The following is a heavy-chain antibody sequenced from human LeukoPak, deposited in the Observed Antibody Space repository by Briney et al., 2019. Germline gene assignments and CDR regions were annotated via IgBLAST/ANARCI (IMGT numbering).Heavy chain of an antibody. D-gene: IGHD3-10*01. V-gene: IGHV1-18*01. J-gene: IGHJ5*02. CDR2: ISSYNGNT. CDR1: GYTFTSYG. Sequence: GASVKVSCKASGYTFTSYGIRWVRQAPGQGLEWMGWISSYNGNTNYAQKLQGRVTMTTDTTTSTVYMELRSLRSDDTAVYYCARVYGSGSYFPWGQGTLVTVSS. CDR3: ARVYGSGSYFP.